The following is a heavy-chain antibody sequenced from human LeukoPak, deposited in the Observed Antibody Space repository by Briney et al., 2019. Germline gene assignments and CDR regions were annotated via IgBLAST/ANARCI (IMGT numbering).Heavy chain of an antibody. CDR1: GFTFSNYA. V-gene: IGHV3-23*01. CDR3: AKAFRNCDSSSCYFAFDR. J-gene: IGHJ3*02. Sequence: GGSLRLSCAASGFTFSNYAMNWVRQAPGKGLEWVSSIRSGGADTNYADSVKGRLTVSRDNSDNTLYLQMNSLRAEDTAVYFCAKAFRNCDSSSCYFAFDRWGQGTLVTVSS. CDR2: IRSGGADT. D-gene: IGHD2-2*01.